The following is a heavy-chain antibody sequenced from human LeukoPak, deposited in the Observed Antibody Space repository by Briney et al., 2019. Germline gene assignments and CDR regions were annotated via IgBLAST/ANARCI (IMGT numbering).Heavy chain of an antibody. Sequence: PSGTLSLTCAVSGGSISSSNWWSWVRQPPGKGLEWIGEIYHSGSTNYNPSLKSRVTISVDKSKNQFSLKLSSVTAADTAVYYCARQRDWDGGYFDYWGQGTLVTVSS. CDR2: IYHSGST. CDR1: GGSISSSNW. V-gene: IGHV4-4*02. CDR3: ARQRDWDGGYFDY. J-gene: IGHJ4*02. D-gene: IGHD4-23*01.